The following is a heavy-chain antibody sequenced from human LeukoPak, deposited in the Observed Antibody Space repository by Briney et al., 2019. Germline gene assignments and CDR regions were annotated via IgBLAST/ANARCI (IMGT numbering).Heavy chain of an antibody. CDR2: ISAYNGNT. CDR3: ARTDIVVVTATRDHAFDI. CDR1: GYTFASYG. V-gene: IGHV1-18*01. D-gene: IGHD2-21*02. Sequence: ASVKVSCKASGYTFASYGISWVRQAPGQGLEWMGWISAYNGNTNYAQKLQGRVTMTTDTSTSTAYVELRSLRSDDTAVYYCARTDIVVVTATRDHAFDIWGQGTMVTVSS. J-gene: IGHJ3*02.